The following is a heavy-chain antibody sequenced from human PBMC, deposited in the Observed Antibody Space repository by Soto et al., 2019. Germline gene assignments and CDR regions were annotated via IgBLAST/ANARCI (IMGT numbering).Heavy chain of an antibody. CDR1: GFTFRSYG. D-gene: IGHD3-22*01. CDR2: ISYDGSNK. Sequence: QVQLVESGGGVVQPGRSLRLSCAVSGFTFRSYGMHWVRQAPGKGLEWVAVISYDGSNKYYADSVKGRFTISRDNSKNTLYLQMNSLRAEDTAVYYCARKTITYYYDSSGSYWGQGTLVTVSS. V-gene: IGHV3-30*03. CDR3: ARKTITYYYDSSGSY. J-gene: IGHJ4*02.